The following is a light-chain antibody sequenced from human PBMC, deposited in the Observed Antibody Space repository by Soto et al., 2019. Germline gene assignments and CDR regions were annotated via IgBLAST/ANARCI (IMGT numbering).Light chain of an antibody. Sequence: QSVLTQPASVSGSPGQSIAIPCTGTSSDVGGYNYVSWYQQHPGKAPKLMIYDVSNRPSGVSNRFSGSKSGNTASLTISGLQAEDEADYYCCSYTTSSTYVFGTGTKVTVL. V-gene: IGLV2-14*03. J-gene: IGLJ1*01. CDR2: DVS. CDR3: CSYTTSSTYV. CDR1: SSDVGGYNY.